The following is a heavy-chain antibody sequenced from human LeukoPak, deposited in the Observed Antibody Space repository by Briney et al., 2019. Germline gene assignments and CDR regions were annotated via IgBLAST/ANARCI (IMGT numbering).Heavy chain of an antibody. J-gene: IGHJ4*02. CDR3: AKQAGGSGSYYYY. CDR2: ISGSGGST. CDR1: GFTFSSYA. D-gene: IGHD3-10*01. V-gene: IGHV3-23*01. Sequence: GGSLRLSCAASGFTFSSYAMTWVRQAPGKGLEWVPAISGSGGSTYYADSVKGRFTISRDNSKNTLYLQMSSLRAEDTAVYYCAKQAGGSGSYYYYWGQGTLVTVSS.